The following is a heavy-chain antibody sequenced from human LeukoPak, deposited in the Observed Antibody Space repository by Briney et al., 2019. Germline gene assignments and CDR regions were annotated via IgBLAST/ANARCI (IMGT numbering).Heavy chain of an antibody. D-gene: IGHD3-16*01. CDR2: MNPNSGNT. CDR3: ARGEGGGNYYYYGMDV. Sequence: ASVKVSCKASGYTFTSYDINWVRQATGQGLEWMRWMNPNSGNTGYAQKFQGRVTMTRNTSISTAYMELSSLRSEDTAVYYCARGEGGGNYYYYGMDVWGQGTTVSVSS. J-gene: IGHJ6*02. CDR1: GYTFTSYD. V-gene: IGHV1-8*01.